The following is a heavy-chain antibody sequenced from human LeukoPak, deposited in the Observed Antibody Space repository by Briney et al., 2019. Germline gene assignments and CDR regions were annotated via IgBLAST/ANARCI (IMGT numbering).Heavy chain of an antibody. CDR3: ATAGNYRFDY. D-gene: IGHD1-7*01. Sequence: GGSLRLSCAASGFTLSNYWVHWVRQAPGKGLVWVSRINHDGSTINYADSVKGRFTISRDNAKNTLYLQMNSLRAEDTAVYYCATAGNYRFDYWGQGTLVTVSS. CDR1: GFTLSNYW. CDR2: INHDGSTI. V-gene: IGHV3-74*01. J-gene: IGHJ4*02.